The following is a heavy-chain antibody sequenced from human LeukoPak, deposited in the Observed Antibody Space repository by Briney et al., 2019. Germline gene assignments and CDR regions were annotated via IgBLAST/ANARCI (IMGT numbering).Heavy chain of an antibody. CDR2: INPNSGGT. CDR1: GYTFTSYG. CDR3: ARDFGDDSSGTDY. V-gene: IGHV1-2*06. J-gene: IGHJ4*02. D-gene: IGHD3-22*01. Sequence: GASVKVSCTASGYTFTSYGISWVRQAPGQGLEWMGRINPNSGGTNYAQKFQGRVTMTRDTSISTAYMELSRLRSDDTAVYYCARDFGDDSSGTDYWGQGTLVTVSS.